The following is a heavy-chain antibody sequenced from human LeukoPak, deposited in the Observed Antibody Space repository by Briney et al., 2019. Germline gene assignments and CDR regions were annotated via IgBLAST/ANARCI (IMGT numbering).Heavy chain of an antibody. CDR2: IYPGDSDT. J-gene: IGHJ4*02. CDR3: ARHGGYYDSSGYYPPGDY. D-gene: IGHD3-22*01. CDR1: GYSFTSYW. Sequence: GESLKISCKGSGYSFTSYWIGWVRQMPGKGLEWMGIIYPGDSDTRYSPSFQGRVTISADKSISTAYLQWSSLKASDTAMYYCARHGGYYDSSGYYPPGDYWGQGTLVTVSS. V-gene: IGHV5-51*01.